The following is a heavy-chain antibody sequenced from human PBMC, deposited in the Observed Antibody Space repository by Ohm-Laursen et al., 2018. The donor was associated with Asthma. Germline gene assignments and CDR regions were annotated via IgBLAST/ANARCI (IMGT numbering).Heavy chain of an antibody. V-gene: IGHV3-30*03. Sequence: SLRLSCSASGFTFSSYGMHWVRQAPGKGLEWVAVISYHGSNQFYTNSVKGRFTISRDNAKNSLYLQMNSLRAEDTAVYYCARESSGWYKNWFDPWGQGTLVTVSS. D-gene: IGHD6-19*01. CDR1: GFTFSSYG. CDR2: ISYHGSNQ. CDR3: ARESSGWYKNWFDP. J-gene: IGHJ5*02.